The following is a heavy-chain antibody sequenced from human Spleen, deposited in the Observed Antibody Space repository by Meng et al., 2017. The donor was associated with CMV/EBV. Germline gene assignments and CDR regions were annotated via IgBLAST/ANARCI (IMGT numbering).Heavy chain of an antibody. CDR1: GFPFSYFA. Sequence: SCAPSGFPFSYFALSWVRQAQGKGLEWVSSITGTGGNSYYADSVKGRFTISRDKSRNTLYLQMNSLRAEDTAVYFCAKAGDYGSSDHWGQGTLVTVSS. J-gene: IGHJ4*02. CDR2: ITGTGGNS. CDR3: AKAGDYGSSDH. V-gene: IGHV3-23*01. D-gene: IGHD4-17*01.